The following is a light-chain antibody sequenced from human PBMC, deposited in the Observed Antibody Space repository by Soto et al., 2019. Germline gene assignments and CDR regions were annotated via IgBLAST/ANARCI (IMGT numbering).Light chain of an antibody. V-gene: IGKV1-9*01. J-gene: IGKJ3*01. CDR2: AAS. Sequence: IQLTQSPSSLSASVGDRVTITCRASRGISSYLAWYQQKPGKAPKLLIYAASTLQSGVPSRFSGSGSGTDFTLTISSLQPEDFATYYCQQLNNYPRTFGPGTKVDIK. CDR3: QQLNNYPRT. CDR1: RGISSY.